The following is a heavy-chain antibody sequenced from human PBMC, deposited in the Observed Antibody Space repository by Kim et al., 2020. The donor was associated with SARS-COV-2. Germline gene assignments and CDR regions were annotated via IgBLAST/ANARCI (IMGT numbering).Heavy chain of an antibody. CDR3: ASQSSSHAFDI. CDR2: T. J-gene: IGHJ3*02. D-gene: IGHD6-6*01. V-gene: IGHV5-51*01. Sequence: TRYSPSFQGQVPISADKSISTAYLQWSSLKASDTAMYYCASQSSSHAFDIWGQGTMVTVSS.